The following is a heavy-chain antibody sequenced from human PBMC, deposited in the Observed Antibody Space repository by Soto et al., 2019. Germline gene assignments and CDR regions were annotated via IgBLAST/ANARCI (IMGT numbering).Heavy chain of an antibody. Sequence: QLQLQESGPGLVKPSETLSLTCTVSGGSISSSSYYWGWIRQPPGKGLEWIGSIYYSGSTYYNPSLKSRVTISVDTSKNQFSLKLSSVTAADTAVYYCARLTAVDPYVYWGQGTLVTVSS. CDR3: ARLTAVDPYVY. CDR1: GGSISSSSYY. J-gene: IGHJ4*02. V-gene: IGHV4-39*01. CDR2: IYYSGST. D-gene: IGHD6-19*01.